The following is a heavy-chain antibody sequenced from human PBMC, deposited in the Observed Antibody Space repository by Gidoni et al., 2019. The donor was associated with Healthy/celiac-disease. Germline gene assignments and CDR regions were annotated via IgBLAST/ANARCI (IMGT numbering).Heavy chain of an antibody. V-gene: IGHV4-34*01. Sequence: QVQLQQWGAGLLKPSETLSLTCAVYGGSFSGYYWSWIRQPPGKGLEWIGEINHSGSTNYNPSLKSRVTISVDTSKNQFSLKLSSVTAADTAVYYCARFDRGAFDIWGQGTMVTVSS. CDR1: GGSFSGYY. CDR3: ARFDRGAFDI. D-gene: IGHD3-9*01. J-gene: IGHJ3*02. CDR2: INHSGST.